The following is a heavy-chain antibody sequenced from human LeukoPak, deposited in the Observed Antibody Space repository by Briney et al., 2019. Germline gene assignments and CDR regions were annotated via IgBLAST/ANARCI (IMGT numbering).Heavy chain of an antibody. D-gene: IGHD3-10*01. CDR1: GYTLTELS. CDR2: FDPEDGET. V-gene: IGHV1-24*01. J-gene: IGHJ4*02. Sequence: ASVKVSCKVSGYTLTELSMHWVRQAPGKGLEWMGGFDPEDGETIYAQKFQGRVTMTEDTSTDTAYMELSSLRSEDTAVYYCAPIPLYYGSGSYNVDYWGQGTLVNVSS. CDR3: APIPLYYGSGSYNVDY.